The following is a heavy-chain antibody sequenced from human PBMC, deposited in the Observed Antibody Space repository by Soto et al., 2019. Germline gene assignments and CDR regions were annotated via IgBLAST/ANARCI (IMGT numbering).Heavy chain of an antibody. Sequence: SETLSLTCAVSGGSISSGGYSWSWLRQPPGKGLEWIGYIYHSGSTYYNPSLKSRVTISVDRSKNQFSLKLSSVTAADTAVYYCARRTVHYYDSSGYTNWFDPWGQGTLVTVSS. CDR1: GGSISSGGYS. CDR3: ARRTVHYYDSSGYTNWFDP. V-gene: IGHV4-30-2*01. D-gene: IGHD3-22*01. J-gene: IGHJ5*02. CDR2: IYHSGST.